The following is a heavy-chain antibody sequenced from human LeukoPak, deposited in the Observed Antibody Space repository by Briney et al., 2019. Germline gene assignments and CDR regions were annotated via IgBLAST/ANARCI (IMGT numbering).Heavy chain of an antibody. CDR3: AMKTGWGYFDY. CDR1: GFTVSINY. Sequence: GSLRLSCAASGFTVSINYMSWVRQAPGKGLEWVSFIYSGGSTYYADSVKGRFTISRDNSKSTLYLQMNSLRAEDTAVYYCAMKTGWGYFDYWGQGTLVTVSS. CDR2: IYSGGST. D-gene: IGHD2-15*01. V-gene: IGHV3-53*01. J-gene: IGHJ4*02.